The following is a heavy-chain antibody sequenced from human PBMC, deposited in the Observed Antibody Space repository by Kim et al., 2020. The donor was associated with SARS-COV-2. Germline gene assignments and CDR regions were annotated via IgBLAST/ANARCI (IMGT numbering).Heavy chain of an antibody. J-gene: IGHJ5*02. V-gene: IGHV1-18*01. CDR2: ISGYNGNT. CDR1: GYTFTSYV. Sequence: ASVKVSCKASGYTFTSYVISWVRQAPGQGLEWMGWISGYNGNTNYAQKFQGRVTMTTDTSTSTAYMDLRSLRSDDTAVYYCAGAHAGYISSWYTVNWFDPWGQGTLVTVSS. D-gene: IGHD6-13*01. CDR3: AGAHAGYISSWYTVNWFDP.